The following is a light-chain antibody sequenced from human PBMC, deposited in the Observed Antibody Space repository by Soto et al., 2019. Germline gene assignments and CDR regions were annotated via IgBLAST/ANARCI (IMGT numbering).Light chain of an antibody. J-gene: IGKJ1*01. V-gene: IGKV1-5*03. CDR1: QSISSW. CDR3: QQYNSYGT. CDR2: KVS. Sequence: DIQMTQSPSTLSASVGDRVTMTCRASQSISSWLAWYQQKPGEVPKLLIFKVSNLERGVPSRFSGSGSGTEFTLTISSLQPDDFATYYCQQYNSYGTFGQGTKVDIK.